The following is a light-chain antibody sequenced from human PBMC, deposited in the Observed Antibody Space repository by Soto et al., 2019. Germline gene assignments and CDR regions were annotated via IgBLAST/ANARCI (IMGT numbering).Light chain of an antibody. CDR2: GES. CDR1: QDINKN. CDR3: QQFDNLPIT. V-gene: IGKV1-33*01. Sequence: DIQMTQSPSSLSASVGDRVTITCQASQDINKNLNWYQQKSGKAPKLLMNGESNLEAGVPSRFNGSGSGTVFPFTIRSLQPEDIATYFCQQFDNLPITFGQGTRLEIK. J-gene: IGKJ5*01.